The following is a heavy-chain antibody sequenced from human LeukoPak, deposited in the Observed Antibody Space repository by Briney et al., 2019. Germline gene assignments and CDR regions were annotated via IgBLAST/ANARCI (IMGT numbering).Heavy chain of an antibody. CDR1: GGSFSGYY. CDR2: INHSGST. CDR3: ASEGRDGYNYAFDI. D-gene: IGHD5-24*01. V-gene: IGHV4-34*01. J-gene: IGHJ3*02. Sequence: PSETLSLTCAVYGGSFSGYYWSWIRQPPGKGLEWIGEINHSGSTSYNPSLKSRVTISVDTSKNQFSLKLSSVTAADTAVYYCASEGRDGYNYAFDIWGQGTMVTVSS.